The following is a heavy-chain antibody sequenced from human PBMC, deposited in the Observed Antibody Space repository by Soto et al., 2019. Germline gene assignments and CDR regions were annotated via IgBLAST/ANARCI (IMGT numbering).Heavy chain of an antibody. J-gene: IGHJ4*02. CDR2: MNPNSGNT. Sequence: ASVKVSCKASGYTFTSYDINWVRQATGQGLEWMGWMNPNSGNTGYAQKFQGRVTMTRNTSISTAYMELSSLRSEDTAVYYCARSSGSSWQPGVDYWGQGTLVTVSS. V-gene: IGHV1-8*01. CDR1: GYTFTSYD. D-gene: IGHD6-13*01. CDR3: ARSSGSSWQPGVDY.